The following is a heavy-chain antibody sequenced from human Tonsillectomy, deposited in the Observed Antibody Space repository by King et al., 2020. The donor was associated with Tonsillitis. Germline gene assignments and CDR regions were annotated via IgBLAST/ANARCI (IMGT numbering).Heavy chain of an antibody. V-gene: IGHV1-2*02. CDR3: SRTSDMVVVVDASLAAFDI. CDR2: INPNSGAT. D-gene: IGHD2-15*01. Sequence: QLVQSGAEVKKPGASVKVSCKASGYTFTGYYMHWVRQAPGQGLEWMGWINPNSGATHYAQKFQGRVTMTRDTSISTAYMELSSLRSDDTVVYYCSRTSDMVVVVDASLAAFDIWGQGTKVTASS. CDR1: GYTFTGYY. J-gene: IGHJ3*02.